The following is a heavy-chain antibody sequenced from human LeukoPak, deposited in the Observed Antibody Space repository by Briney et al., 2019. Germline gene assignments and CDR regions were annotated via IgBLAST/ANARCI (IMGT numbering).Heavy chain of an antibody. CDR2: ISAYNGNT. D-gene: IGHD3-10*01. J-gene: IGHJ6*03. CDR1: GYTFTSYA. Sequence: GASVKVSCKASGYTFTSYAMNWVRQATGQGLEWMGWISAYNGNTNYAQKLQGRVTMTTDTSTSTAYMELRSLRSDDTAVYYCARLATMVRGVTVYYYYYMDVWGKGTTVTVSS. CDR3: ARLATMVRGVTVYYYYYMDV. V-gene: IGHV1-18*01.